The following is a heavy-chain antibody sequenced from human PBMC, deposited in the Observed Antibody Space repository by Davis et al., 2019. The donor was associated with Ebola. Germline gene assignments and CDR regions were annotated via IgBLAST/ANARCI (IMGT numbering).Heavy chain of an antibody. J-gene: IGHJ4*02. CDR3: ARGRYSSSSVYFDY. CDR1: GFSFSNFE. D-gene: IGHD6-6*01. Sequence: GGSLRLSCAASGFSFSNFEINWVRQAPGKGLEWVSYISSGGSTTYYADSVKGRFTISRDNAKNSLYLQMNSLRDEDTAVYYCARGRYSSSSVYFDYWGQGTLVTVSS. V-gene: IGHV3-48*03. CDR2: ISSGGSTT.